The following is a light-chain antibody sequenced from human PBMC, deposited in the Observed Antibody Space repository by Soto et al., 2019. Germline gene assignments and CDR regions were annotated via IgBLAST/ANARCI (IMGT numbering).Light chain of an antibody. J-gene: IGKJ1*01. CDR1: QAISSH. CDR2: GAS. Sequence: AIQLTQSPSSLSSSVGDRVSITCRASQAISSHLAWYQQKPGTGPKLLIHGASVLQTGAPSRFSGSGNGPGTDFTLTISSLQPEDFATYFCQQIKSYPRVTFGQGTKVEIK. V-gene: IGKV1-13*02. CDR3: QQIKSYPRVT.